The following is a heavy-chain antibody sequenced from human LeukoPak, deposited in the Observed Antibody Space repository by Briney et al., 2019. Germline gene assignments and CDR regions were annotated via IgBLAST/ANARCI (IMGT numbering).Heavy chain of an antibody. D-gene: IGHD1-26*01. CDR1: GGSISSYC. CDR3: ARLLRGGSYYYFDY. V-gene: IGHV4-59*08. Sequence: SETLSLTCTVSGGSISSYCWSWIRQPPGKGLEWIGDIYDNESTNYSPSLKSRVTISVDTSKNQFSLKLSSVTAADTAVYYCARLLRGGSYYYFDYWGQGTLVTVSS. CDR2: IYDNEST. J-gene: IGHJ4*02.